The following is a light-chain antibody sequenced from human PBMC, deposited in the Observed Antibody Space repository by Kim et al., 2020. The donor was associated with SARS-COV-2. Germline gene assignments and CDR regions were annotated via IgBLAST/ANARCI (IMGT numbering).Light chain of an antibody. CDR3: SSYAGSNNWV. Sequence: GQSVTISCTGTSSDVDGNKYFSWYQQRPGKAPKFMIYGVSKRPSGVPDRFSGSKSGNTASLTVSGLQAEDEADYYCSSYAGSNNWVFGGGTQLTVL. CDR1: SSDVDGNKY. J-gene: IGLJ3*02. CDR2: GVS. V-gene: IGLV2-8*01.